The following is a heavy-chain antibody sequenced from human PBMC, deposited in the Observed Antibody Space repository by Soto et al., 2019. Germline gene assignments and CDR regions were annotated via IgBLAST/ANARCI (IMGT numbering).Heavy chain of an antibody. V-gene: IGHV3-23*01. CDR3: AKPPSSGWYKGNWFDP. CDR1: GFTFSSYA. CDR2: ISGSGGST. D-gene: IGHD6-19*01. Sequence: GGSLRLSCAASGFTFSSYAMSWVRQAPGKGLEWVSAISGSGGSTYYADSVKGRFTISRDNSKNTLYLQMNSLRAEDTAVYYCAKPPSSGWYKGNWFDPWGQGTLVTVSS. J-gene: IGHJ5*02.